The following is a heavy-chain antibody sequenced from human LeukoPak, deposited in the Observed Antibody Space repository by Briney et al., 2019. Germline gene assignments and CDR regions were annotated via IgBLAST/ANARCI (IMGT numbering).Heavy chain of an antibody. Sequence: SETLSLTCTVSGGSISSYYRSWIRQPAGKGLEWIGRIYTSGSTNYNPSLKSRVTISVDKSKNQFSLKLSSVTAADTAVYYCARESDTIFGVAYYTSFDYWGQGTLVTVSS. CDR1: GGSISSYY. CDR3: ARESDTIFGVAYYTSFDY. V-gene: IGHV4-4*07. D-gene: IGHD3-3*01. CDR2: IYTSGST. J-gene: IGHJ4*02.